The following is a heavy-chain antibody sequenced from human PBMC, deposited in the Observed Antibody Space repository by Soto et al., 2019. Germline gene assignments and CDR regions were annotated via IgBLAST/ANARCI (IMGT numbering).Heavy chain of an antibody. CDR1: GFTFSTHS. CDR3: VGEVGFQLIY. CDR2: ITSSSVT. J-gene: IGHJ4*02. V-gene: IGHV3-48*01. Sequence: HPGGSLRLSCAASGFTFSTHSMNCVRQAPGKGLEWISYITSSSVTMYADSVKGRFTISRDNAKNSLYLQMNSLRAEDTAVYFCVGEVGFQLIYWGQGTLVTVSS. D-gene: IGHD2-2*01.